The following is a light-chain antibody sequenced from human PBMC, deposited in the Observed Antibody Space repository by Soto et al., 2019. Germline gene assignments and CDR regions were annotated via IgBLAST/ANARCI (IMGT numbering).Light chain of an antibody. Sequence: DIQMTQSPSTLSASVGDRVTITCRASQSNSSWLAWYQQKPGKAPKLLIYKASSLESGVPSRFSGSGSGTEFTLTFSSLQPDDFATYYCQQYNSYPWTVGQGTKVDIK. CDR2: KAS. J-gene: IGKJ1*01. CDR1: QSNSSW. CDR3: QQYNSYPWT. V-gene: IGKV1-5*03.